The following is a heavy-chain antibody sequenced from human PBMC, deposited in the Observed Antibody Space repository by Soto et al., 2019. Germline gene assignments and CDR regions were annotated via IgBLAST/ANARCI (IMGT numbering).Heavy chain of an antibody. J-gene: IGHJ6*02. Sequence: QVQLVESGGGVVQPGRSLRLSCTASGFMFSSYGMHWVRQAPGKGLEWVAVIWYDGSNKYYADSVKGRFTISRDNSKNTLYLQMISLTAEDTAVYYCARGYWNDEGSYYYYYGMDVWGQGTTVTVSS. CDR3: ARGYWNDEGSYYYYYGMDV. CDR2: IWYDGSNK. D-gene: IGHD1-1*01. CDR1: GFMFSSYG. V-gene: IGHV3-33*01.